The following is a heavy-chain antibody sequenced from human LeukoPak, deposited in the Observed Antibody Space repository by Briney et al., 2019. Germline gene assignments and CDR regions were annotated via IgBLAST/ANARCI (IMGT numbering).Heavy chain of an antibody. Sequence: GWSLRLSCAAAGCIVRSKYMSWVRLAPGKGVGLVSDVYSDGSTYYTDYVEGRFTISRDNSKNTLYLEMNSMRAEDTAVYYCARGGYDFWSEYHYNLDVWGQGTTVTVSS. CDR2: VYSDGST. D-gene: IGHD3-3*01. V-gene: IGHV3-66*01. CDR3: ARGGYDFWSEYHYNLDV. J-gene: IGHJ6*02. CDR1: GCIVRSKY.